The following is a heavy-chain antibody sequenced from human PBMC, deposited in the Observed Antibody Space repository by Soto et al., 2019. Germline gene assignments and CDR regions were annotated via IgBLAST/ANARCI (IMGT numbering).Heavy chain of an antibody. CDR1: GYIFTGYY. CDR3: ARPYCGTNSCHNWFDP. V-gene: IGHV1-2*02. Sequence: ASVNVSCKASGYIFTGYYMNWVRQAPGQGLEWMGGINPNSGGTNYAQKFQGRVTMTTDTSISTAYMELSGLRSDDTAIYYCARPYCGTNSCHNWFDPWGQGILVTVSS. CDR2: INPNSGGT. J-gene: IGHJ5*02. D-gene: IGHD2-21*01.